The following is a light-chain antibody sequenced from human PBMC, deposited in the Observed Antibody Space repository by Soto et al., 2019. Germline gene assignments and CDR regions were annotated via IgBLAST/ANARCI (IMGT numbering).Light chain of an antibody. V-gene: IGKV3-20*01. Sequence: PGERATLSCRASQSVSSYLAWYQQKPGQAPRLLIYDASNRATGIPDRFSGSGSGTDFTLTISRLEPEDFAVYYCQQYGSSLTFGQGTKVDIK. CDR1: QSVSSY. J-gene: IGKJ1*01. CDR2: DAS. CDR3: QQYGSSLT.